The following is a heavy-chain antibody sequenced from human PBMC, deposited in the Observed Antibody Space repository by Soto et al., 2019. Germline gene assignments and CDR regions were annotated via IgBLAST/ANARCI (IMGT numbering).Heavy chain of an antibody. J-gene: IGHJ2*01. CDR2: ISSSGSTI. D-gene: IGHD2-2*01. CDR1: GFTFSDYY. CDR3: ARRVPAALGWYFDL. V-gene: IGHV3-11*01. Sequence: GGSLRLSCAASGFTFSDYYMSWIRQAPGKGLEWVSYISSSGSTIYYADSVKGRFTISRDNAKNSLYLQMNSLRAEDTAVYYCARRVPAALGWYFDLWGRGTLVTVSS.